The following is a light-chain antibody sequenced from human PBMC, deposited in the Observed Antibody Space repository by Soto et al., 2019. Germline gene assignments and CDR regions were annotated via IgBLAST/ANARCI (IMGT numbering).Light chain of an antibody. CDR3: VAWDDSLNGYV. J-gene: IGLJ1*01. Sequence: QAVVTQPPSASATPGQRVTISCSGSSSNIGSNTVNWYQQLPGTAPKLLIYSNNQRPSGVPDRFSGSKSGTSASLAISGLQSEDEADYYCVAWDDSLNGYVFGTGTKLTVL. CDR2: SNN. V-gene: IGLV1-44*01. CDR1: SSNIGSNT.